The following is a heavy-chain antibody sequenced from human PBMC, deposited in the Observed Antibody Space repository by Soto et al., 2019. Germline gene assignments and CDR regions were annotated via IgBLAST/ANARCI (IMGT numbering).Heavy chain of an antibody. J-gene: IGHJ4*02. CDR2: VTSDSNTI. CDR3: ARSVEGHFDY. V-gene: IGHV3-48*02. Sequence: EVQLVESGGGLVQPGGSLRLTCVASGFPFSMYSMNWVRRARGKGLVWSSYVTSDSNTIKYADSVKGGFTISRDNAKNLVYLQMNSLRDEDTAVYFCARSVEGHFDYWGQGTVVTVSS. CDR1: GFPFSMYS. D-gene: IGHD6-19*01.